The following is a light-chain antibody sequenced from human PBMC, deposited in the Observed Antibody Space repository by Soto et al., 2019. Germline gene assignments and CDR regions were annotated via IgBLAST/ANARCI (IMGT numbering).Light chain of an antibody. CDR1: HTISSSY. V-gene: IGKV3-20*01. CDR2: GIS. Sequence: EIVLTQSPGTLSLSPGERATLSCRASHTISSSYLAWYLQKPGQAPRLLMYGISRRATGIPDRFSGSGSGTDFTLTITRLEPEDFAVYYCQQYVTSSPRTFGQGKKVEIK. CDR3: QQYVTSSPRT. J-gene: IGKJ1*01.